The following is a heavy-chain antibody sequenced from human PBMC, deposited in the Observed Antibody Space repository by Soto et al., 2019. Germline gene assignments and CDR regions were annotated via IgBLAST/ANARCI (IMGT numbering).Heavy chain of an antibody. Sequence: GGSLRLSCAASGFTFSSYAMHWVRQAPGKGLEWVSFITGSGDSTYYADSAKGRFTISRDNSKNTLHLQMNNLRAEDTAVYYCAKELRHDYNLAYFAHWAQGTMVTVSS. V-gene: IGHV3-23*01. CDR1: GFTFSSYA. J-gene: IGHJ4*02. D-gene: IGHD4-4*01. CDR3: AKELRHDYNLAYFAH. CDR2: ITGSGDST.